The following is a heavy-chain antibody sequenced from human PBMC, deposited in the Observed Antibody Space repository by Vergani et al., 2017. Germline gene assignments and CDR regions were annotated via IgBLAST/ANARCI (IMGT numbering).Heavy chain of an antibody. Sequence: QVQLQESGPGLVKASQILSLTCTVSGGSISSGDYYWSWIRQPPGKGLEWIGYIYYSGSTYYNPSLKSRVTISVDTSKNQFSLKLSSVTAADTAVYYCASVSDIVVVPAVFDYWGQGTLVTVSS. CDR1: GGSISSGDYY. CDR2: IYYSGST. J-gene: IGHJ4*02. D-gene: IGHD2-2*01. V-gene: IGHV4-30-4*08. CDR3: ASVSDIVVVPAVFDY.